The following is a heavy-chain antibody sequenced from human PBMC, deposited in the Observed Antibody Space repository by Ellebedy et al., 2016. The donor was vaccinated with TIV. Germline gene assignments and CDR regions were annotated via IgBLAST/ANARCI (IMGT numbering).Heavy chain of an antibody. J-gene: IGHJ4*02. V-gene: IGHV3-30-3*01. D-gene: IGHD2-15*01. CDR3: ASPSYCSGDTCTSLFDY. Sequence: GGSLRLXXAVSGFSFRTYAMHWVRQAPGKGLEWVAVISYDGSNKYYADSVKGRFTISRDNSKNMMYLQMNSLRVEDTAVYYCASPSYCSGDTCTSLFDYWGQGTLVTVSS. CDR2: ISYDGSNK. CDR1: GFSFRTYA.